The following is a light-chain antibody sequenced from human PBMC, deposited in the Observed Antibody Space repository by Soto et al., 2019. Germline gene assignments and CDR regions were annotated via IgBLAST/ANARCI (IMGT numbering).Light chain of an antibody. CDR2: DVS. V-gene: IGLV2-14*01. J-gene: IGLJ1*01. Sequence: QSVLAPPASVSGSPGQSITISCTGTSRDVGRFNFVSWFQQHPGKAPKLLIYDVSNWPSGASDRFSGSKSGNTASLTISGLQAEDEADYYCSSFTTSSTFVFGTGTKVTVL. CDR3: SSFTTSSTFV. CDR1: SRDVGRFNF.